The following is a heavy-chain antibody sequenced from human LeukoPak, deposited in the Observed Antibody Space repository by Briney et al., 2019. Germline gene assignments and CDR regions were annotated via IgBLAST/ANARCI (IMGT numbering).Heavy chain of an antibody. CDR3: ARDRGLTTSDAFDI. Sequence: HPGGSLRLSCAASGFTFSSYSMNWVRQAPGKGLEWVSYISSSSSTIYYADSVKGRFTISRDNAKNSLYPQMNSLRAEDTAVYYCARDRGLTTSDAFDIWGQGTMVTVSS. D-gene: IGHD4-17*01. V-gene: IGHV3-48*04. J-gene: IGHJ3*02. CDR2: ISSSSSTI. CDR1: GFTFSSYS.